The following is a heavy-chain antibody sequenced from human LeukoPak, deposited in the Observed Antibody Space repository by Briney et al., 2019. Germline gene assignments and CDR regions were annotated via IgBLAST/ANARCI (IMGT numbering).Heavy chain of an antibody. J-gene: IGHJ3*02. V-gene: IGHV3-23*01. CDR1: GFTFNYYA. D-gene: IGHD4-17*01. CDR2: LSSSGDSK. CDR3: AKGKDAVTTYAFDI. Sequence: GGSLRLSCAASGFTFNYYAMSWVRQAPGKGREGVSALSSSGDSKYYADPVKGRFTISRDNSKNTLYLQMNSLRAEDTAVYYCAKGKDAVTTYAFDIWGQGTMVTVSS.